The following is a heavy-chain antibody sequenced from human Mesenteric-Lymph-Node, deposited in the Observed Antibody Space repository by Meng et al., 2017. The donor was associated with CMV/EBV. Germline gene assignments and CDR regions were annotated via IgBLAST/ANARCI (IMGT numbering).Heavy chain of an antibody. CDR1: GFTFSAYG. Sequence: GESLKISCAASGFTFSAYGMHWVRQAPGKGLEWVAFTRNDEKNKFYAESVEGRFTISRDNYANTLFLEMRSLTPEDTAVYYCARFLTTYYDFWSGYRDDAFDIWGQGTMVTVSS. D-gene: IGHD3-3*01. V-gene: IGHV3-30*02. J-gene: IGHJ3*02. CDR3: ARFLTTYYDFWSGYRDDAFDI. CDR2: TRNDEKNK.